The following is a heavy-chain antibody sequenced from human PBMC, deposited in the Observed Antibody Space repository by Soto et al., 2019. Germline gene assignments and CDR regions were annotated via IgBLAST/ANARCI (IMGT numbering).Heavy chain of an antibody. J-gene: IGHJ5*01. CDR2: VYYRGSI. CDR1: GDSISSPDYY. Sequence: SETLSLTCTVSGDSISSPDYYWSWIRHAPGKGLELIGYVYYRGSIYYTPSFESRVSISIDTSKNQFSLRLTSVTAAGSAVYFCARVTFTPNWFDSWGQGILVTVSS. CDR3: ARVTFTPNWFDS. V-gene: IGHV4-30-4*01. D-gene: IGHD3-16*01.